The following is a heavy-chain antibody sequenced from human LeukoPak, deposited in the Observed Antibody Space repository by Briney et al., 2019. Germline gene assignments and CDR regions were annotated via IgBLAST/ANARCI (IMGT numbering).Heavy chain of an antibody. D-gene: IGHD4-17*01. V-gene: IGHV4-59*08. CDR1: GGSISSYY. Sequence: SETLSLTCTVSGGSISSYYWSWIRQPPGKGLEWIGYIYYSGSTNYNPSLKSRVTISVDTSKNQFSLKLSSVTAADMAVYYCARYDYGDPFDYWGQGTLVTVSS. CDR3: ARYDYGDPFDY. CDR2: IYYSGST. J-gene: IGHJ4*02.